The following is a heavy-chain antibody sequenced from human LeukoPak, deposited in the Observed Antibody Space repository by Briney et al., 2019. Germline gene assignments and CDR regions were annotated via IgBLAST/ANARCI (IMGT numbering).Heavy chain of an antibody. CDR1: GFTFSSYS. D-gene: IGHD6-19*01. V-gene: IGHV3-33*08. J-gene: IGHJ4*02. Sequence: GGSLRLSCAASGFTFSSYSMNWVRQAPGKGLEWVAVIWYDGSNKYYADSVKGRFTISRDNSKNTLYLQMNSLRAEDTAVYYCARKYSSGWSDYWGQGTLVTVSS. CDR2: IWYDGSNK. CDR3: ARKYSSGWSDY.